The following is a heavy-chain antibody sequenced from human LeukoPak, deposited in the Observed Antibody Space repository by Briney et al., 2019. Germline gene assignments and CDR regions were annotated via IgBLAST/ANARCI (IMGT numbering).Heavy chain of an antibody. V-gene: IGHV3-66*01. Sequence: GGSLRLSCAASGFTVSSNYMSWVRQAPGKGLEWVSVIYSGGSTYYADSVKGRLTISRDNSKNTLYLQMNSLRAEDTAVYYCARGRYDYVWGSYLRYYFDYWGQGTLVTVSS. CDR3: ARGRYDYVWGSYLRYYFDY. CDR2: IYSGGST. D-gene: IGHD3-16*02. CDR1: GFTVSSNY. J-gene: IGHJ4*02.